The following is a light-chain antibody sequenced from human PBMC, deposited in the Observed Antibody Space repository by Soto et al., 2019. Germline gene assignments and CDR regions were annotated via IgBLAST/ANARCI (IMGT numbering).Light chain of an antibody. CDR2: YDS. V-gene: IGLV3-21*04. Sequence: SYELTQPPSVSVAPGKTARITCGGNNIGSKSVHWYQQEPGQAPVLVIYYDSDRPSGIPERFSGSNSGNTATLTISRVEAGDEADYYCQVWDSSSDRYVVFGGGTKVTVL. J-gene: IGLJ2*01. CDR3: QVWDSSSDRYVV. CDR1: NIGSKS.